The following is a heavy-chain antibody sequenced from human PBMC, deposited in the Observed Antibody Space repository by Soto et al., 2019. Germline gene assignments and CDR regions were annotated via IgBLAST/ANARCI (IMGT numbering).Heavy chain of an antibody. D-gene: IGHD6-19*01. Sequence: QVQRVESGGGVVQAGRSLRLSCAASGFTFSSYGMHWVRQAPGKGMEGVAVIWYDGSNKYYADSVKGRFTISRDNSKNTLCLQINSVRAEDTAVYYFARYSEQLLDFDNSGPGTLVNVSS. CDR2: IWYDGSNK. J-gene: IGHJ4*02. CDR3: ARYSEQLLDFDN. V-gene: IGHV3-33*01. CDR1: GFTFSSYG.